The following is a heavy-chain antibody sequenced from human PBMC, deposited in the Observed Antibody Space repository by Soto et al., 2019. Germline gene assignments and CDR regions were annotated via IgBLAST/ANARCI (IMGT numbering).Heavy chain of an antibody. J-gene: IGHJ6*02. Sequence: SETLSLTCAVYGGSFSGYYWSWIRQPPGKGLEWIGEINHSGSTNYNPSLKSRVTISVDTSKNQFSLKLSSVTAADTAVYYCARGGQWLVRGYYYYYGMDVWGQGTTVT. D-gene: IGHD6-19*01. CDR2: INHSGST. CDR1: GGSFSGYY. CDR3: ARGGQWLVRGYYYYYGMDV. V-gene: IGHV4-34*01.